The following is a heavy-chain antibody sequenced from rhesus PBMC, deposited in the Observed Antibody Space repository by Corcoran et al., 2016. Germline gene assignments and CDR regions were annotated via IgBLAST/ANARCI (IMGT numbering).Heavy chain of an antibody. J-gene: IGHJ4*01. CDR2: IYGSRTST. Sequence: QLQLQESGPGVVKPSETLSLTCAVSGGSISDSYRWSWIRQPPGKGLEWIGYIYGSRTSTTTNPSLTRRVPLSKDNAKNQFSLKLKSVAATAAAVYYCARGSYYYVNYFDYWGQGVLVTVSS. CDR3: ARGSYYYVNYFDY. D-gene: IGHD3-16*01. CDR1: GGSISDSYR. V-gene: IGHV4S10*01.